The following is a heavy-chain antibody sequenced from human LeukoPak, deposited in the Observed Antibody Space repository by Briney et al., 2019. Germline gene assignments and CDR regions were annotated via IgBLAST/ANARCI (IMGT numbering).Heavy chain of an antibody. J-gene: IGHJ4*02. Sequence: SQTLSLTCTVSGGSISSGDYYWSWIRQPPGKGLEWIGYIYYSGSTYYNPSLKSRVTISVDTSKNQFSLKLSSVTAADTAVYYCARENGDYVFFDYWGQGTLVTVSS. CDR2: IYYSGST. CDR3: ARENGDYVFFDY. CDR1: GGSISSGDYY. D-gene: IGHD4-17*01. V-gene: IGHV4-30-4*01.